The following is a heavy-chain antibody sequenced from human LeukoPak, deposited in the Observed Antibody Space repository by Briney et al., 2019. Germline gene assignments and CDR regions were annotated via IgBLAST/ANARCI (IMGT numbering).Heavy chain of an antibody. CDR3: ARQSVFLPYYYDSSGYYYYFDY. Sequence: SETLSLTCTVSGRSIISSSYYWGWIRQPPGKGLEWMGSIYYSGSTYYNPSLKSRVTISVDTSKNQFSLKLSSVTAADTAVYYCARQSVFLPYYYDSSGYYYYFDYWGQGTLVTVSS. J-gene: IGHJ4*02. D-gene: IGHD3-22*01. CDR1: GRSIISSSYY. V-gene: IGHV4-39*01. CDR2: IYYSGST.